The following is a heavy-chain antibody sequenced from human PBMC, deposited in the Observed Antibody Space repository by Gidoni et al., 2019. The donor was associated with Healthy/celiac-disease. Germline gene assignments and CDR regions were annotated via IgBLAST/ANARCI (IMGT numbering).Heavy chain of an antibody. CDR2: ISYSGST. CDR1: GGPIRSSSYY. V-gene: IGHV4-39*01. J-gene: IGHJ4*02. Sequence: QLQLQESGPGLVKPSEPLSLTCTVSGGPIRSSSYYWGWIRQPPGKGLEWIGSISYSGSTYYNPSLKSRVTMSVDTSKNQFSLKLSSVTAADTALYYCARPADSGSYPFDYWGQGTLVTVSS. CDR3: ARPADSGSYPFDY. D-gene: IGHD1-26*01.